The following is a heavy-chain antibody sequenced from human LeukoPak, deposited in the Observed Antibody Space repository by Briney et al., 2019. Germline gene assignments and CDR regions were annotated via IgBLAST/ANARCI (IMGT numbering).Heavy chain of an antibody. J-gene: IGHJ4*02. Sequence: ASVKVSCKASGYTFTSFYIHWVRQAPGQGLEWMGVFNPTGGNKRFARKFQGRVTMTGDMSADSVYMELHSLRYEDTAVYFCARDRDYGDLGGLDYWGQGTLVTVSS. CDR2: FNPTGGNK. D-gene: IGHD4-17*01. V-gene: IGHV1-46*01. CDR1: GYTFTSFY. CDR3: ARDRDYGDLGGLDY.